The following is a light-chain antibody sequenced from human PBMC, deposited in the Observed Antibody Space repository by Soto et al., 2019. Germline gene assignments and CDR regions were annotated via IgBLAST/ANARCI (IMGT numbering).Light chain of an antibody. CDR1: QSVSIL. CDR3: QHRSIWPVS. V-gene: IGKV3-11*01. J-gene: IGKJ5*01. Sequence: EIVLTQSPGTLSLSPGERATLSCRASQSVSILLAWYQQKPGQAPRLLIFDASNRATGIPARFSGSGSATDFTLTISSLEPEDFAVYYCQHRSIWPVSFGQGTRLEIK. CDR2: DAS.